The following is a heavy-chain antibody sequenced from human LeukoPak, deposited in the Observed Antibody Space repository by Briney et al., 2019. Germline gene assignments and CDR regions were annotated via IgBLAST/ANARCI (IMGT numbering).Heavy chain of an antibody. CDR2: ISGYNGKT. Sequence: ASVKVSCKASGYTFTSYGISWVRQAPGQGLEWMGWISGYNGKTIYAQKVQGRVSMATDTSTTTAYMELRSLRSDDTAVYYRARALHTGYDYWYFDYWGQGTLVTVSS. J-gene: IGHJ4*02. V-gene: IGHV1-18*04. D-gene: IGHD5-12*01. CDR3: ARALHTGYDYWYFDY. CDR1: GYTFTSYG.